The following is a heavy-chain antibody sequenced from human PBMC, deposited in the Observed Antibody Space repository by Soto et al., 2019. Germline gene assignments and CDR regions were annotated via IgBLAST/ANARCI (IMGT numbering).Heavy chain of an antibody. CDR2: IYSGGST. CDR1: GFTVSSNY. Sequence: GRSLRLSCAASGFTVSSNYMSWVRQAPGKGLEWVSVIYSGGSTYYADSVKGRFTISRDNSKNTLYLQMNSLRAEDTAVYYCARGGDIAARFYYYYYMDVWGKGTTVTVSS. J-gene: IGHJ6*03. D-gene: IGHD6-6*01. CDR3: ARGGDIAARFYYYYYMDV. V-gene: IGHV3-66*01.